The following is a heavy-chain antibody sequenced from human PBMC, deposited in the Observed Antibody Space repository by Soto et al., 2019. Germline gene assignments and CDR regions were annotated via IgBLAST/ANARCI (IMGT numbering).Heavy chain of an antibody. V-gene: IGHV4-39*01. CDR3: AKLDGYSYGTYYYYGMDV. CDR2: IYYSGST. CDR1: GGSISSSSYY. J-gene: IGHJ6*02. D-gene: IGHD5-18*01. Sequence: SETLSLTCTVSGGSISSSSYYWGWIRQPPGKGLEWIGSIYYSGSTYYNPSLKSRVTISVDTSKNQFSLKLSSVTAADTAVYYCAKLDGYSYGTYYYYGMDVWGQGTTVTVSS.